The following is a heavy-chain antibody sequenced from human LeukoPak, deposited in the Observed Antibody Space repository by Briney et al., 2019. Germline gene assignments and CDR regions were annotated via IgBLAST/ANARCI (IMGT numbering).Heavy chain of an antibody. CDR2: INHSGST. CDR3: ARELIAAAVYFDS. Sequence: SETLSLTCAVYGGSFSGYYWSWLRQPPGKGLEWIGEINHSGSTNYNPSLKSRVTMSIDTSKNQFSLKLTSVTAADTAVYYCARELIAAAVYFDSWGQGTLVTVSS. V-gene: IGHV4-34*01. J-gene: IGHJ4*02. CDR1: GGSFSGYY. D-gene: IGHD6-13*01.